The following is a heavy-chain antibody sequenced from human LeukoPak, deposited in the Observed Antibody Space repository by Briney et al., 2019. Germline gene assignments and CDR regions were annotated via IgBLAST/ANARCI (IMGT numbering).Heavy chain of an antibody. CDR3: ARRGKQARAAFDI. CDR2: IYYDGST. J-gene: IGHJ3*02. Sequence: PSETLSLACSISGDSLSSSSYYWGWIRQPPGMGLEWIGNIYYDGSTYYNSSLKGRVTISVDTSENQFSLKLSSVTAADTAVYYCARRGKQARAAFDIWGQGTMVTVSS. V-gene: IGHV4-39*01. CDR1: GDSLSSSSYY. D-gene: IGHD3-16*01.